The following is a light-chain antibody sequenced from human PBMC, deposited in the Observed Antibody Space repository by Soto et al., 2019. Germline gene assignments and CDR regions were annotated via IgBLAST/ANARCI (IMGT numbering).Light chain of an antibody. J-gene: IGLJ2*01. CDR1: ISDIGGYNF. CDR2: DVN. V-gene: IGLV2-14*01. CDR3: ASYTRTTTLV. Sequence: QSALTQPASVSGSPGQSITISCTGTISDIGGYNFISWYQHHPGKAHKLVIYDVNNRPSGISYRFSGSKSGNTASLTISGLQAEDEADYYCASYTRTTTLVFGGGTKVTVL.